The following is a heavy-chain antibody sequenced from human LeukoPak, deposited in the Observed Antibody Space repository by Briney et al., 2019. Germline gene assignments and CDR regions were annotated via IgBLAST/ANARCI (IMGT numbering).Heavy chain of an antibody. V-gene: IGHV3-23*01. CDR3: ARGLNVADC. Sequence: GGSLRLSCAASGFTFSSYAMTWVRQAPGKGLEWVSGISFSGGSTYYADSVKGRFTISRDNAKNSLYLQMNSLRAEDTAVYYCARGLNVADCWGHGPRVTVDS. D-gene: IGHD3-16*01. CDR2: ISFSGGST. J-gene: IGHJ4*01. CDR1: GFTFSSYA.